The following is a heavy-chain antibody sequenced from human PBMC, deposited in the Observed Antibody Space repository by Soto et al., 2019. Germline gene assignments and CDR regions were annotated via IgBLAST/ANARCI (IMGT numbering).Heavy chain of an antibody. Sequence: GGSLRLSCAASGFTFSDYAMHWVRQAPGKGLEWVTVISFDGKNKYYAESVKGRFTISRDDSNNTLYLQMNSLRTEDTAVYYCAGHTERIAELGWFDPRGQGTLVTVSS. CDR1: GFTFSDYA. CDR2: ISFDGKNK. D-gene: IGHD6-13*01. CDR3: AGHTERIAELGWFDP. J-gene: IGHJ5*02. V-gene: IGHV3-30*04.